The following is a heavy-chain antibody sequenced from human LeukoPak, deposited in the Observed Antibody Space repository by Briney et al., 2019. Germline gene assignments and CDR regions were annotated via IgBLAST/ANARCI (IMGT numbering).Heavy chain of an antibody. CDR2: ILYNGST. CDR1: GGSISSNNYY. Sequence: TLSLTCTVSGGSISSNNYYWGWIRQPPGKGLEWIGSILYNGSTHYNPSLNSRVTISVDTSKNQFSLKLSSVTAADTAVYYCARHGEWLRLCYFDYWGQGTL. CDR3: ARHGEWLRLCYFDY. V-gene: IGHV4-39*01. D-gene: IGHD5-12*01. J-gene: IGHJ4*02.